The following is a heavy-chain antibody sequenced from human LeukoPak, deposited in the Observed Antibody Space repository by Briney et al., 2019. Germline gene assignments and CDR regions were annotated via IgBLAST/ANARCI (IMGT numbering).Heavy chain of an antibody. CDR1: GYTFGGYA. J-gene: IGHJ4*02. CDR3: ARGRDYIYFDY. CDR2: INTHTGNP. V-gene: IGHV7-4-1*02. D-gene: IGHD4-11*01. Sequence: ASVKVSCKASGYTFGGYAMNWLRQVPGQGFEWMGWINTHTGNPTYAQGFTGRYVFSLGTSVSTAYLQISSLKAEDTAVYHCARGRDYIYFDYWGQGSLITVSS.